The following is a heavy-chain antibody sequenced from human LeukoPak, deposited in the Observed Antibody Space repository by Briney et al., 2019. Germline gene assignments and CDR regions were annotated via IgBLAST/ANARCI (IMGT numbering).Heavy chain of an antibody. Sequence: SETLSLTCTVSGGSISSNYWTWIRQPPGKGLEWIGYIYYSGSTNYNPSLKSRVTISVDTSKNQFSLKRSSVTAADTAVYYCARQMYGGLMDFWGQGTLVTVSS. D-gene: IGHD2-8*01. V-gene: IGHV4-59*08. CDR1: GGSISSNY. J-gene: IGHJ4*02. CDR3: ARQMYGGLMDF. CDR2: IYYSGST.